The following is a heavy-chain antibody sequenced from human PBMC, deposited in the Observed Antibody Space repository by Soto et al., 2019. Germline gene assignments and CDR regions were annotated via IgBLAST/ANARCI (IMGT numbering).Heavy chain of an antibody. CDR3: ISGWYYYYGMDV. CDR2: INAGNGNT. D-gene: IGHD6-19*01. V-gene: IGHV1-3*01. CDR1: GYTFTSYA. Sequence: ASVKVSCKASGYTFTSYAMHWVRQAPGQRLEWMGWINAGNGNTKYSQKFQGRVTITRGTSASTAYMELSSLRSEDTAVYYCISGWYYYYGMDVWGQGTTVTVSS. J-gene: IGHJ6*02.